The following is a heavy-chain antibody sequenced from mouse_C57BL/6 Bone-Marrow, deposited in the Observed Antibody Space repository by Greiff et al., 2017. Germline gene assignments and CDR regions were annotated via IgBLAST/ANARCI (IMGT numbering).Heavy chain of an antibody. D-gene: IGHD1-1*01. CDR2: IRPDGSDT. Sequence: QVQLQQPGAELVKPGASVKVSCEASGYTFTGYWMHWVRQRPGQGLEWIGWIRPDGSDTNYKQKLKGKATLTVDKASSTVYMQLSSLTSEDSAVYYCAIEGITTVVATDYWGQGTTLTVSA. CDR3: AIEGITTVVATDY. J-gene: IGHJ2*01. CDR1: GYTFTGYW. V-gene: IGHV1-74*01.